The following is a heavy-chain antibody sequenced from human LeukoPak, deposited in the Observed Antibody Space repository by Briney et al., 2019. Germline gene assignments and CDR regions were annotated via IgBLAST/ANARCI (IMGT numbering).Heavy chain of an antibody. Sequence: GGSLRLSCAASGFTFSSYGMHWVRQAPGKGLEWVAFIRYDVSNKYYADSVKGRFTISRDNSKNTLYLQMNSLRAEDTAVYYCAKSRGYSYGYEAYFDYWGQGTLVTVSS. CDR2: IRYDVSNK. D-gene: IGHD5-18*01. J-gene: IGHJ4*02. CDR3: AKSRGYSYGYEAYFDY. CDR1: GFTFSSYG. V-gene: IGHV3-30*02.